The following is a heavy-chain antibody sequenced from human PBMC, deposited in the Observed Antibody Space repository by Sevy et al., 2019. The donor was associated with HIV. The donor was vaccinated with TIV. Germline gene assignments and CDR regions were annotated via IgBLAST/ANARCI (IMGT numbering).Heavy chain of an antibody. J-gene: IGHJ3*02. CDR3: ARHAWEIEVLGAFDI. V-gene: IGHV4-59*08. Sequence: SETLSLTCTVSGGSIKSYFWSWIRQPPGKGLEWIGYVDERGNTNYNRSLGSRVTISFDTPKNQISLKVRSVTAADTAVFYCARHAWEIEVLGAFDIWGRGTMVTVSS. CDR1: GGSIKSYF. CDR2: VDERGNT. D-gene: IGHD3-16*01.